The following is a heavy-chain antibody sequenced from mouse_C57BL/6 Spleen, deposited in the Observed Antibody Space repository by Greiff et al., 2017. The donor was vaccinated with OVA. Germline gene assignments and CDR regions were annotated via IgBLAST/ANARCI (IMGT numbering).Heavy chain of an antibody. CDR1: GYTFTDYY. V-gene: IGHV1-26*01. Sequence: EVQLQQSGPELVKPGASVKISCKASGYTFTDYYMNWVQQSHGKSLEWIGDINPNNGGTSYNQKFKGKATLTVDKSSSTAYMELRSLTSEDSAVYYCARNFYFDYWGQGTTLTVSS. CDR2: INPNNGGT. CDR3: ARNFYFDY. J-gene: IGHJ2*01.